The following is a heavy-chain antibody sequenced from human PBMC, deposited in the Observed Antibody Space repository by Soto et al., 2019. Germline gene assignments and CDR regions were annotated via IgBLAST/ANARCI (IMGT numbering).Heavy chain of an antibody. CDR1: GFTFSSYG. CDR3: ARETVCSGGSCYYYYYGMDV. CDR2: IWYDGSNK. D-gene: IGHD2-15*01. V-gene: IGHV3-33*01. Sequence: GGSLRLSCAASGFTFSSYGMHWVRQAPGKGLEWVAVIWYDGSNKYYADSVKGRFTISRDNSKNTLYLQMNSLRAEDTAVYYCARETVCSGGSCYYYYYGMDVWGQGTTVTV. J-gene: IGHJ6*02.